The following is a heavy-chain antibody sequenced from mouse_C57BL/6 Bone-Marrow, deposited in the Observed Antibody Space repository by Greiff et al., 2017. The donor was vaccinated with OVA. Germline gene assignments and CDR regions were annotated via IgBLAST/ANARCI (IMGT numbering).Heavy chain of an antibody. V-gene: IGHV1-82*01. D-gene: IGHD1-1*01. J-gene: IGHJ1*03. CDR1: GYAFSSSW. CDR3: ASPHYYGSSYWYFDV. Sequence: VKLLESGPELVKPGASVKISWKASGYAFSSSWMNWVKQRPGKGLEWIGRIYPGDGDTNYNGKFKGKATLTADKSSSTAYMQLSSLTSEDSAVYFCASPHYYGSSYWYFDVWGTGTTVTVAS. CDR2: IYPGDGDT.